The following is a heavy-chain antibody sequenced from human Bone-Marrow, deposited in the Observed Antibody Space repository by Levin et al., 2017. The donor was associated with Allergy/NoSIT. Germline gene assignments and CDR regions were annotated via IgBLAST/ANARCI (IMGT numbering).Heavy chain of an antibody. CDR3: AGAFAAGWFDP. CDR1: GFIFSSFD. D-gene: IGHD6-25*01. V-gene: IGHV3-33*01. Sequence: GESLKISCAASGFIFSSFDMHWVRQAPGKGLEWVSDIWYDGNNRHYKDSVRGRFTISRDDSNNTVYLQMNNVRVEDTAVYYCAGAFAAGWFDPWGQGTLVTVSS. CDR2: IWYDGNNR. J-gene: IGHJ5*02.